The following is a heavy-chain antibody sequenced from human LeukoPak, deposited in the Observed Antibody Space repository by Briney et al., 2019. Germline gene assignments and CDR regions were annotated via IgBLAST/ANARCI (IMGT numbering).Heavy chain of an antibody. V-gene: IGHV5-51*01. CDR3: GRHGRWGPGSSGGLFYDSRNNWFAP. CDR2: IYPGDSDT. Sequence: GESLQISCQGSGYRFTSYWIGWVRQLPGKGLEWMGIIYPGDSDTRYSPSFQGQVTISADKSISTAYLQWSSLKASDPAIYSCGRHGRWGPGSSGGLFYDSRNNWFAPWGQGPLVTVSS. D-gene: IGHD3-22*01. CDR1: GYRFTSYW. J-gene: IGHJ5*02.